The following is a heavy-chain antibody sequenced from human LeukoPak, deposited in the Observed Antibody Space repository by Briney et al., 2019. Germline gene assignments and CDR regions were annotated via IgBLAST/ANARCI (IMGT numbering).Heavy chain of an antibody. D-gene: IGHD1-26*01. CDR3: ARSESGKYIY. Sequence: PSETLSLTCTVSGGSISSYYWSWIRQPPGKGLEWIGYINYSGSTNHNPSLKSRVTISVDTSKNQFSLKLSSVTAADTAVYYCARSESGKYIYWGQGTLVTVSS. CDR1: GGSISSYY. CDR2: INYSGST. V-gene: IGHV4-59*08. J-gene: IGHJ4*02.